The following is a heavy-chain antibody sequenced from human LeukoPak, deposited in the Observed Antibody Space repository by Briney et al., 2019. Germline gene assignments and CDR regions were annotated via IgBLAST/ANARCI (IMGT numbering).Heavy chain of an antibody. V-gene: IGHV1-2*02. CDR2: INPNSGGT. J-gene: IGHJ5*02. D-gene: IGHD6-13*01. CDR1: XXTXXGYY. CDR3: ARDIRAAADSNWFDP. Sequence: ASVXXSXKXSXXTXXGYYMHWVRQAPGQGLEWMGWINPNSGGTNYARKFQGRVTMTRDTSISTAYMELSRLRSDDTAVYYCARDIRAAADSNWFDPWGQGTXVTXSS.